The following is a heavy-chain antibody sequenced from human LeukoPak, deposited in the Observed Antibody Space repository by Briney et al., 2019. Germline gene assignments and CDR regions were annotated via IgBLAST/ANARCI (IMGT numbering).Heavy chain of an antibody. CDR3: AKGDWYYDFWSGPVDY. CDR2: ISWSSGSI. J-gene: IGHJ4*02. Sequence: PGGSLRLSCAASGFTFYDYAMHWVRQAPGKGLEWVSGISWSSGSIGYADSVKGRFTISRDNAKNSLYLQMNSLRAEDTALYYCAKGDWYYDFWSGPVDYWGQGTLVTVSS. D-gene: IGHD3-3*01. CDR1: GFTFYDYA. V-gene: IGHV3-9*01.